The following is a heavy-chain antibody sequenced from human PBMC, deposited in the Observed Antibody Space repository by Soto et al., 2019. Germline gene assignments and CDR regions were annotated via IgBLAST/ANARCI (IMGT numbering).Heavy chain of an antibody. Sequence: GGSLRLSCAASGFTFSSYAMSWVRQAPGKGLEWVSTISGSGGSTYYADSVKGRFTISRDDSKNTLYLQMNSLRVEDTAVYYCAKDRKGSIAAAGRAFDYWGQGTLVTVSS. CDR2: ISGSGGST. CDR3: AKDRKGSIAAAGRAFDY. D-gene: IGHD6-13*01. CDR1: GFTFSSYA. J-gene: IGHJ4*02. V-gene: IGHV3-23*01.